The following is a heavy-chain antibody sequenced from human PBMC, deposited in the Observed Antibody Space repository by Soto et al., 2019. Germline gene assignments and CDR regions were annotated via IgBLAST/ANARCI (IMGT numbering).Heavy chain of an antibody. D-gene: IGHD5-12*01. Sequence: SETLSLTCTVSGGSISSSSYFWGWIRQPPGKGLEWIANIHYRGSTYYNASLKSRVTISVDMSKNQFSLKLSSVTAADSAVYSCARGIGYYFDSWGQGTLVTVSS. CDR1: GGSISSSSYF. V-gene: IGHV4-39*01. CDR3: ARGIGYYFDS. J-gene: IGHJ4*02. CDR2: IHYRGST.